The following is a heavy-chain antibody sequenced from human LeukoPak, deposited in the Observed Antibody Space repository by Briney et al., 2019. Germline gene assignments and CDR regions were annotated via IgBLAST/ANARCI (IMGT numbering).Heavy chain of an antibody. Sequence: GESLKISCKGSGYSFTSYWIGWVRQMPGKGLEWMGIIYPGDSDTRYSPSFQGQVTISADKSISTAYLQWSSLKASDTAMYYCARVGSGSYRPHDAFDIWGQGTMVTVSS. D-gene: IGHD3-10*01. V-gene: IGHV5-51*01. J-gene: IGHJ3*02. CDR3: ARVGSGSYRPHDAFDI. CDR2: IYPGDSDT. CDR1: GYSFTSYW.